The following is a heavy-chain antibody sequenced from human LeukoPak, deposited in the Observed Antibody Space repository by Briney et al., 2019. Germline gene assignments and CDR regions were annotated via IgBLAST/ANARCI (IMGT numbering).Heavy chain of an antibody. CDR2: ISSSGGTT. CDR3: ARFAIYCGGDCYSPHSFDP. J-gene: IGHJ5*02. V-gene: IGHV3-48*03. CDR1: GFTFSSYE. D-gene: IGHD2-21*02. Sequence: GGSLRLSCAASGFTFSSYEMNLVRQAPGKGLEWISYISSSGGTTYYADSVKGRFTISRDNAKNSLYLHMNSLRAEDTAVYYCARFAIYCGGDCYSPHSFDPWGQGTLVTVSS.